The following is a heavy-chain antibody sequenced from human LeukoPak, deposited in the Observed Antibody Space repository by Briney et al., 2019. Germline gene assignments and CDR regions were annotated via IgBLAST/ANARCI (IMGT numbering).Heavy chain of an antibody. CDR1: GFIVNSYA. D-gene: IGHD3-3*01. CDR3: AKSPGYYDFWSGYLGAPEHDYMDV. Sequence: PGGSLRLSCAASGFIVNSYAMSWVRQAPGKGLAWVAVIWYDGSNKYYADSVKGRFTISRDNSKNTLYLQMNSLRAEDTAVYYCAKSPGYYDFWSGYLGAPEHDYMDVWGKGTTVTVSS. V-gene: IGHV3-33*06. CDR2: IWYDGSNK. J-gene: IGHJ6*03.